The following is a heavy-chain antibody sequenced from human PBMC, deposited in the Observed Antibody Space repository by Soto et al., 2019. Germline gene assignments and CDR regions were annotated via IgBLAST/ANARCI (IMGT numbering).Heavy chain of an antibody. V-gene: IGHV3-23*01. CDR3: AKPIPCCGDCYAPLDY. J-gene: IGHJ4*02. CDR2: IRGSGGRT. D-gene: IGHD2-21*02. CDR1: GFAFDNYA. Sequence: GGSMRLYCAASGFAFDNYAMNWVRQAPGKGLEWVSAIRGSGGRTFYADPVQGRLTISRDNSKNTLYLHMSSLRAEDTAVYYCAKPIPCCGDCYAPLDYWGPGTLVTVSS.